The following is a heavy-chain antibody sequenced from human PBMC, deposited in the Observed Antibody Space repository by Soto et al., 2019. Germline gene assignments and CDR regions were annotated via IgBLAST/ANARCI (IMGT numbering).Heavy chain of an antibody. Sequence: QVQMLQSGAEVKKPGASVKVSCKASGYTFTNYGITWVRQAPGQGLERMGGIGAYNGNTHYTQGLQGRVTMTTDTSTSTAYRELRGLRSDDTAVYYCARVRQLVVYFYYYMDVWGKGTTVTVSS. CDR2: IGAYNGNT. V-gene: IGHV1-18*01. J-gene: IGHJ6*03. CDR3: ARVRQLVVYFYYYMDV. D-gene: IGHD6-6*01. CDR1: GYTFTNYG.